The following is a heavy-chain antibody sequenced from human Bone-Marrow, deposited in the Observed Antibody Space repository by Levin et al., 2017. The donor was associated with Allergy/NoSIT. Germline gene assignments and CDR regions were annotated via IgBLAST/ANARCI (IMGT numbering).Heavy chain of an antibody. CDR2: IIPYLGTP. J-gene: IGHJ4*02. Sequence: ASVKVSCKASGGMFTSNSISWLRQAPGQRLEWMGGIIPYLGTPDYAQKFQDRVTITADESTRAGYMELSSLRSEDTAMYYCARVSGPYDASGSFDYWGQGTLVTVSS. CDR1: GGMFTSNS. CDR3: ARVSGPYDASGSFDY. V-gene: IGHV1-69*13. D-gene: IGHD3-22*01.